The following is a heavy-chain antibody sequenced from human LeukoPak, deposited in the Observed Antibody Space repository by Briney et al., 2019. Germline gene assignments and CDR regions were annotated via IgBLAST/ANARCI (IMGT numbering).Heavy chain of an antibody. CDR3: ASGVEGSSRSYFGY. CDR1: GFTFSSFS. Sequence: GGSLRLSCAASGFTFSSFSMNWVRQAPGKGLEWVSSISSSSSYIYYADSVKGRFTISRDNAKNSLFLQMNSLRAEDTAVYYCASGVEGSSRSYFGYWGQGTLGT. J-gene: IGHJ4*02. CDR2: ISSSSSYI. V-gene: IGHV3-21*01. D-gene: IGHD6-6*01.